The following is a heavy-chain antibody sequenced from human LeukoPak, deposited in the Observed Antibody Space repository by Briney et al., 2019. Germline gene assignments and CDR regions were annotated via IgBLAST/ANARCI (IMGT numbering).Heavy chain of an antibody. CDR3: ARVYYGSGSYFSLVIYYFDY. CDR2: IYYSGST. J-gene: IGHJ4*02. CDR1: GGSISSSSYY. D-gene: IGHD3-10*01. Sequence: PSETLSLTCTVSGGSISSSSYYWGWIRQPPGKGLEWIGSIYYSGSTYYNPSLKSRVTISVDTSKNQFSLKLSSVTAADTAVYYCARVYYGSGSYFSLVIYYFDYWGQGTLVTVSS. V-gene: IGHV4-39*07.